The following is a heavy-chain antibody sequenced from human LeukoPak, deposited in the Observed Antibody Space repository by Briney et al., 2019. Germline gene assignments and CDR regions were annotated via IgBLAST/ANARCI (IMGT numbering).Heavy chain of an antibody. V-gene: IGHV1-2*06. D-gene: IGHD6-19*01. Sequence: ASVKVSCKASGYTFTGYHMHWVRQAPGQGPEWMGRLSPNSGATNYAQKFQGRVTMTSDTSISTAYMELRSLRSDDTAVYYCAREGGIAVAGSGGSYNWFDPWGQGTLVTASS. CDR2: LSPNSGAT. J-gene: IGHJ5*02. CDR3: AREGGIAVAGSGGSYNWFDP. CDR1: GYTFTGYH.